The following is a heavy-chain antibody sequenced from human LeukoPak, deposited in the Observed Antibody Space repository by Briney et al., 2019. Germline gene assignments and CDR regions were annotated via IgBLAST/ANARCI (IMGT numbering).Heavy chain of an antibody. CDR1: GFTCSSYD. CDR3: ASFLFWSGYLH. V-gene: IGHV3-13*01. D-gene: IGHD3-3*01. J-gene: IGHJ4*02. Sequence: GVSLRLSCAASGFTCSSYDMHCVRQATAKGLEWVSAIGTAGDTYYPGSVKGRFTISRENAKNSLYLQMNSLRAGDTAVYYCASFLFWSGYLHWGQGTLVTVSS. CDR2: IGTAGDT.